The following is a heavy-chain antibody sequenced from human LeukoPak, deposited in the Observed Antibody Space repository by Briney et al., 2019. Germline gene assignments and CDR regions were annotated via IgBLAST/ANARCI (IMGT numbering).Heavy chain of an antibody. CDR3: ARGGGGSSTVTTYWFDP. CDR2: VYYSGNT. V-gene: IGHV4-30-4*01. J-gene: IGHJ5*02. CDR1: GGSISGADYY. Sequence: SETLSLTCTVSGGSISGADYYWSWIRQPPGKGLEWIGYVYYSGNTYYSPSLESRLTISVDTSKNQFSPKLNSVTAADTAVYYCARGGGGSSTVTTYWFDPWGQGALVTVSS. D-gene: IGHD4-17*01.